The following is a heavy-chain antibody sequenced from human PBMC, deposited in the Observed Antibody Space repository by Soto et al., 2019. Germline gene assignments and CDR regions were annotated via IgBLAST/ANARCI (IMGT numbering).Heavy chain of an antibody. J-gene: IGHJ5*02. CDR2: INHSGST. CDR1: GGSFSGYY. CDR3: ARARSQLRPLFSWFDP. Sequence: QVQLQQWGAGLLKPSETLSLTCAVYGGSFSGYYWSWIRQPPGKGLEWIGEINHSGSTNYNPSLKSRLTITVETSKNQFSLKLSSVTAADTAVYYCARARSQLRPLFSWFDPWCQGTLVTVSS. D-gene: IGHD1-1*01. V-gene: IGHV4-34*01.